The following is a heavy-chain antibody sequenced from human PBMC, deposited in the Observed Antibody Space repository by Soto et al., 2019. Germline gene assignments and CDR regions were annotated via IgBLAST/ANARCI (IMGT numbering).Heavy chain of an antibody. CDR1: GGSISSSSYY. CDR2: IYYSGST. CDR3: ARRRIQLWLGEMSRRRVFDY. J-gene: IGHJ4*02. D-gene: IGHD5-18*01. Sequence: SETLSLTCTVSGGSISSSSYYWGWIRQPPGKGLEWIGSIYYSGSTYYNPSLKSRVTISVDTSKNQFSLKLSSVTAADTAVYYCARRRIQLWLGEMSRRRVFDYWGQGTLVTVSS. V-gene: IGHV4-39*01.